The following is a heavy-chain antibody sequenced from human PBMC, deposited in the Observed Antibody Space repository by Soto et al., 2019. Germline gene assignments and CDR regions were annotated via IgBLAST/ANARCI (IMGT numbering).Heavy chain of an antibody. CDR3: ATAHHYGSYQHSYDGMYV. D-gene: IGHD4-17*01. Sequence: ICCLLLESKKGMEWVSAISGSGGSTYYADSVKGRFTISRDNSKNTLYLQMNSLRAEDTAVYYCATAHHYGSYQHSYDGMYVWGQGNTVPVS. CDR2: ISGSGGST. V-gene: IGHV3-23*01. J-gene: IGHJ6*02.